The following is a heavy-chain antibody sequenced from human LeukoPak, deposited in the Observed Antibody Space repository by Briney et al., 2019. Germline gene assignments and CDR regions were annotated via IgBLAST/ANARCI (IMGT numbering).Heavy chain of an antibody. CDR3: ARGDSSWLVVY. D-gene: IGHD6-13*01. CDR2: ISSDRSII. Sequence: PGGSLRLSCAASGFTFSSYSMNWVRQAPGKGLEWISYISSDRSIIQYADSVKGRFIISRDNAKNSLYLQMNSLRAEDTAVYYCARGDSSWLVVYWGQGTLVTVSS. CDR1: GFTFSSYS. J-gene: IGHJ4*02. V-gene: IGHV3-48*04.